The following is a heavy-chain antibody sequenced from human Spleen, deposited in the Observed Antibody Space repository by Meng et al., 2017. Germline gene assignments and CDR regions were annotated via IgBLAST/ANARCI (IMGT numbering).Heavy chain of an antibody. V-gene: IGHV3-15*01. CDR1: GFTFSNAW. CDR3: ARNRGYGSSWSRFDY. J-gene: IGHJ4*02. CDR2: IKSKTDGGTT. Sequence: GGSLRLSCAASGFTFSNAWMSWVRQAPGKGLEWVGRIKSKTDGGTTDYAAPVKGRFTISRDDSKNSLFLQMNSLKIEDTAVYYCARNRGYGSSWSRFDYWGQGTLVTVSS. D-gene: IGHD6-13*01.